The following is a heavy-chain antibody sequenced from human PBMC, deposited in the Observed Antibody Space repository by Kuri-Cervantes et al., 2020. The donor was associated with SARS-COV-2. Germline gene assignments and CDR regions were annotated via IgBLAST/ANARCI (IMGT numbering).Heavy chain of an antibody. Sequence: GESLKISCAASGFTFSSYAMHWVRQAPGKGLEWVALIQHDGNNKYYAGSVKGRFTISRDNSKNTLYLQMNSLRAEDTAVYYCAKPYYDFWSGHFPSWFDPWGQGTLVTVSS. D-gene: IGHD3-3*01. V-gene: IGHV3-30*04. J-gene: IGHJ5*02. CDR2: IQHDGNNK. CDR3: AKPYYDFWSGHFPSWFDP. CDR1: GFTFSSYA.